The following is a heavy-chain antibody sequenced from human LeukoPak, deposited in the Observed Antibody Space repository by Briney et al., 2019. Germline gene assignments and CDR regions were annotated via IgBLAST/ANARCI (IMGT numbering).Heavy chain of an antibody. V-gene: IGHV3-66*01. Sequence: GGSLRLSCAASGFTVSSNYMSWVRQAPGKGLEWVSVIYSGGSTYYADSVKGRFTISRDNSKNTLYLQMNSLRAEDTAVYYCARGRSGGAGRGRRWYFDYWGQGTLVTVSS. CDR3: ARGRSGGAGRGRRWYFDY. D-gene: IGHD1-26*01. CDR2: IYSGGST. J-gene: IGHJ4*02. CDR1: GFTVSSNY.